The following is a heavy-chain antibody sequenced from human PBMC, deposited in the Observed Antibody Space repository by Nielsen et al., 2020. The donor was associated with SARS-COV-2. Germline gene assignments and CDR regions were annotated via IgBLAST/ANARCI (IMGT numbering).Heavy chain of an antibody. D-gene: IGHD3-22*01. CDR1: GFSVSGNY. CDR2: IHNDGHT. V-gene: IGHV3-66*01. Sequence: GGSLRLSCAASGFSVSGNYMSWVRQAPGKGLEWVSVIHNDGHTNYADSVKGRFTISRDNSKNTLYLQMNSLRAEDTAVYYCAKDLGPSIVVVIDYWGQGTLVTVSS. CDR3: AKDLGPSIVVVIDY. J-gene: IGHJ4*02.